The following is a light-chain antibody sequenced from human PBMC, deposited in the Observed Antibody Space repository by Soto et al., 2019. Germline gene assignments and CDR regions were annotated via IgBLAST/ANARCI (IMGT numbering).Light chain of an antibody. CDR3: QQYATSLYT. J-gene: IGKJ2*01. Sequence: EIVLTQSPGTLSLSPGERATLSCRASQSVTSSYLAWYQQKHGQAPRVLIYGASIRATGIPDRFSGSGSGTYFTLTISSLEPEDFAVYYCQQYATSLYTFGQGTKLEIK. CDR2: GAS. CDR1: QSVTSSY. V-gene: IGKV3-20*01.